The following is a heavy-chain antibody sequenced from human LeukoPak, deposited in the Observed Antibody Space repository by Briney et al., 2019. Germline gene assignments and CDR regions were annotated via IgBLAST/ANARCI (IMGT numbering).Heavy chain of an antibody. CDR3: ARSPLRHYRGVYFDY. V-gene: IGHV1-18*01. CDR1: GYTFTSYG. J-gene: IGHJ4*02. CDR2: ISAYNGNT. D-gene: IGHD3-10*01. Sequence: ASVTVSCKASGYTFTSYGISWVRQAPGQGLEWMGWISAYNGNTNYAQKLQGRVTMTTDTSTSTAYMELRSLRSDDTAVYYCARSPLRHYRGVYFDYWGQGTLVTVSS.